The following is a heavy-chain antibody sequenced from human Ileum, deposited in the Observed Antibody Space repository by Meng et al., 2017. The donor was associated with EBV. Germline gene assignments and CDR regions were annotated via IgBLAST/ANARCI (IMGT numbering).Heavy chain of an antibody. Sequence: HRQLQESGPGLVKPSETLSLTCSVSGGSFSSRKYYWGWIRQPPGKALEWIASIYYSGTTYYNPSLQSRVSISVDKSKNQVSLNMTSMTAADTAVYYCASRELAPFDYWGQGTLVTVSS. CDR2: IYYSGTT. CDR1: GGSFSSRKYY. D-gene: IGHD1-26*01. V-gene: IGHV4-39*07. CDR3: ASRELAPFDY. J-gene: IGHJ4*02.